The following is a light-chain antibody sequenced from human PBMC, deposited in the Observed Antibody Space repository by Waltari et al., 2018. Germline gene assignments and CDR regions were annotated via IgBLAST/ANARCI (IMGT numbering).Light chain of an antibody. Sequence: QSALTQPASVSGSPGQSITISCPGTTKDIGRYNLVSWYQQHPGKAPKVIIFEVNKRPSGVSNRFSGSKSGNTASLTVSGLHPEDEADYYCCSYAGTPRVVFGGGTKLTVL. CDR2: EVN. CDR3: CSYAGTPRVV. V-gene: IGLV2-23*02. CDR1: TKDIGRYNL. J-gene: IGLJ2*01.